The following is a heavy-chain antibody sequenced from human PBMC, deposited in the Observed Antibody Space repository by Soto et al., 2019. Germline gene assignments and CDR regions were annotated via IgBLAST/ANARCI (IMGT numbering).Heavy chain of an antibody. V-gene: IGHV4-59*01. D-gene: IGHD3-22*01. J-gene: IGHJ6*02. CDR1: GASIINYY. CDR3: ARVPADYYDSSGYGMDV. Sequence: SETLSLTCTVSGASIINYYWAWIRQSPGGGLESIGYVSNTATTTYNPSLKNRVTISVDASKSQFYLKLRSVTAADTAVYYCARVPADYYDSSGYGMDVWGQGTTVTVSS. CDR2: VSNTATT.